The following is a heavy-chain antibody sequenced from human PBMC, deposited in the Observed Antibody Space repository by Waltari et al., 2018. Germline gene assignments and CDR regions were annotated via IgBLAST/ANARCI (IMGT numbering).Heavy chain of an antibody. CDR1: GYTFTSSD. J-gene: IGHJ6*03. CDR2: MNPNSGNT. CDR3: ATTGYSSGWLYYMDV. V-gene: IGHV1-8*01. D-gene: IGHD6-19*01. Sequence: QVQLVQSGAEVKKPGASVKVSCKASGYTFTSSDIHWVRQATGQGLEWMGGMNPNSGNTGYAQKFQGRVSMTRNTSRGTAYRELSSLRSEDTAVYYCATTGYSSGWLYYMDVWGKGTTVTVSS.